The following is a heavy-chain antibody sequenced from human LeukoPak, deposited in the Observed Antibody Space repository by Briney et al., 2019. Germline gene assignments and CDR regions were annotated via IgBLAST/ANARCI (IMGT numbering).Heavy chain of an antibody. V-gene: IGHV5-51*01. CDR2: IYPGDSDT. Sequence: GESLKISCKASGYSFTTYWIGWVRQMPGEGLEWMGIIYPGDSDTRYSPSFQGQVTISADKSISNAYLQWSSLKASDTAMYYCARSYDSLGFDYWGQGTLVTVSS. J-gene: IGHJ4*02. CDR3: ARSYDSLGFDY. D-gene: IGHD3-9*01. CDR1: GYSFTTYW.